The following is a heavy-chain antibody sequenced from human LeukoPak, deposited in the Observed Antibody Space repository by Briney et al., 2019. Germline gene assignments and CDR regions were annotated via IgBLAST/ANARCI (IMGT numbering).Heavy chain of an antibody. J-gene: IGHJ4*02. Sequence: GGSLRLSCAGSGFIFNNYAMHWVWQPPGKGLEWVSGISWNSGSIDYADSVKGRFTISRDNAKNSLYLQMDSLRVEDTAFYYCAKDNRRHYTSGPNPDSLHWGQGALVTVSS. CDR1: GFIFNNYA. CDR3: AKDNRRHYTSGPNPDSLH. CDR2: ISWNSGSI. D-gene: IGHD6-19*01. V-gene: IGHV3-9*01.